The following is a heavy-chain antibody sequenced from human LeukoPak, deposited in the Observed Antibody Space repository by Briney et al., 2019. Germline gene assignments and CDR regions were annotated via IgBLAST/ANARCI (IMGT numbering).Heavy chain of an antibody. CDR3: VRQSFTYNSGWYWVDH. D-gene: IGHD6-19*01. Sequence: GGSLRLSCAASGFTVSSNYMSWARQAQGRGLEWVSVFFRGGDTYYGDSVKGRFTISRDDSKNTVYLQMNSLRAEDTAAYYCVRQSFTYNSGWYWVDHWGQGILVTVSS. V-gene: IGHV3-53*01. CDR1: GFTVSSNY. CDR2: FFRGGDT. J-gene: IGHJ5*02.